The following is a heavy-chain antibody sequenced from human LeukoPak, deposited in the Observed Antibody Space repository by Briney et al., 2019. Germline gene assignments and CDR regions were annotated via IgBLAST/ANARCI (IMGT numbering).Heavy chain of an antibody. CDR2: ISGYNGNT. V-gene: IGHV1-18*01. D-gene: IGHD6-19*01. CDR3: ARDTGYSSGQGPQH. J-gene: IGHJ1*01. Sequence: ASVKVSCRASGYTFTNYAISWVRQAPGQGLEWMGWISGYNGNTNYAQKVQDRVTMTTDTSTSTAYMELRSLRSDDTAVYYCARDTGYSSGQGPQHWGQGTLVTVSS. CDR1: GYTFTNYA.